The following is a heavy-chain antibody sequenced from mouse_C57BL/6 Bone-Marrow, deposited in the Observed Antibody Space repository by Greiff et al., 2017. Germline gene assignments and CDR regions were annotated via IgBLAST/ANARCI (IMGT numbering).Heavy chain of an antibody. Sequence: QVQLQQPGAELVRPGSSVKLSCKASGYTFTSYWMHWVKQRPIQGLEWIGNIDPSDSETHYNQKFKDKATLTVDKSSSTAYMQLSSLTSEDSAVYYCARSDYYDSSYLYYFDYWGQGTTLTVSS. CDR2: IDPSDSET. V-gene: IGHV1-52*01. CDR1: GYTFTSYW. D-gene: IGHD1-1*01. J-gene: IGHJ2*01. CDR3: ARSDYYDSSYLYYFDY.